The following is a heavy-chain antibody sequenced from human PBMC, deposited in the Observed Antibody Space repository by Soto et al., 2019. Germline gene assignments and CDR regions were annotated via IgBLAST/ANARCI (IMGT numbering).Heavy chain of an antibody. D-gene: IGHD3-10*01. CDR1: GFTFTNYG. CDR3: ARETTMVRGVITVNFDY. Sequence: ASVKVSCKTSGFTFTNYGFSWVRQAPRQGLEWLGRISPYNGNTNYAQKFQGRVTITADTSTSTAYMELSSLRSEDTAVYYCARETTMVRGVITVNFDYWGQGTLVTVSS. V-gene: IGHV1-18*01. CDR2: ISPYNGNT. J-gene: IGHJ4*02.